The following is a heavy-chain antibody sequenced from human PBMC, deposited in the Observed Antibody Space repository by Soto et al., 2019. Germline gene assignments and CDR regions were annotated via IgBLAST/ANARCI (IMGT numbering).Heavy chain of an antibody. CDR1: GGSVSSGSYY. CDR2: IYHSGST. CDR3: ARDIRGYSRAFDY. Sequence: QVQLQESGPGLVKPSETLSLTCTVSGGSVSSGSYYWTWIRQPPGQGLEWIGYIYHSGSTNYNPALKSRVIISVDTSKNQFSLKLTSVTAADTAVYYCARDIRGYSRAFDYWGQGTLVTVSS. D-gene: IGHD5-18*01. V-gene: IGHV4-61*01. J-gene: IGHJ4*02.